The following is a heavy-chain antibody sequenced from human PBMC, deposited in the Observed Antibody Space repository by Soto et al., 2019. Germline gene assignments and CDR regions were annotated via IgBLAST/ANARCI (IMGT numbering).Heavy chain of an antibody. CDR1: GGSISSGAYY. V-gene: IGHV4-31*03. CDR2: IFHSGMT. D-gene: IGHD3-22*01. CDR3: ARDRDSSGYWYYFAY. J-gene: IGHJ4*02. Sequence: LSLTCTVSGGSISSGAYYWSWIRQHPGKGLEWIGYIFHSGMTYYNPSLKSRVTISLDTFKNQFSLKLTSVTAADTAIYYCARDRDSSGYWYYFAYWGQGTLVTVSS.